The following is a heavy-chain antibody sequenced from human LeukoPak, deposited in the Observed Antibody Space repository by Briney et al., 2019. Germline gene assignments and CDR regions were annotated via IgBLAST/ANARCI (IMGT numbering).Heavy chain of an antibody. Sequence: GESLRLSCAASGFTFSSHGMHWVRQAPGKGLEWVAVIWYDGSNKYYADSVKGRFTISRDNSKNTLYLQMNSLRAEDTAVYYCARGYGDKASNLYYYYGMDVWGQGTTVTVSS. CDR3: ARGYGDKASNLYYYYGMDV. CDR1: GFTFSSHG. CDR2: IWYDGSNK. D-gene: IGHD4-17*01. J-gene: IGHJ6*02. V-gene: IGHV3-33*08.